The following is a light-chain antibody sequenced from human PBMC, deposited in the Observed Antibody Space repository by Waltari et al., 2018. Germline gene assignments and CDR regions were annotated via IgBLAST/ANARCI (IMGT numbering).Light chain of an antibody. Sequence: EIVLTQSPATLSLSPGERATLSCRASQSVSSYLAWYQQKPGQAPRLLIYDAYNSATGIPDRVSGRGSGTDFTLTISSLEPEDFAVYYCQQRFSWPTFGQGAKVEIK. CDR3: QQRFSWPT. J-gene: IGKJ1*01. V-gene: IGKV3-11*01. CDR2: DAY. CDR1: QSVSSY.